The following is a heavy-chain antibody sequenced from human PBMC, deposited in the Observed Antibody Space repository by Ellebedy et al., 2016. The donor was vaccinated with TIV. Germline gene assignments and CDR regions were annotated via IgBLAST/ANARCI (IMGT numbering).Heavy chain of an antibody. V-gene: IGHV3-23*01. D-gene: IGHD2-21*01. CDR3: ARDVGGEQFDY. CDR1: GFTFSSYA. Sequence: GGSLRLSXAVSGFTFSSYAMSWVRQTPGKGLEWVSGISDSGLSTYHADSVKGRFTMSRDNSKNTLYLQMNSLRAEDTAVYYCARDVGGEQFDYWGQGILVTVSS. J-gene: IGHJ4*02. CDR2: ISDSGLST.